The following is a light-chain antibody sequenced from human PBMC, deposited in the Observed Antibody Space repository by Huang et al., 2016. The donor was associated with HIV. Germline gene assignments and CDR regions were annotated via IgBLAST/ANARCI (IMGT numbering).Light chain of an antibody. V-gene: IGKV3-15*01. CDR2: AAS. CDR3: QQHNSWPRT. J-gene: IGKJ1*01. Sequence: EIVMTQSPATLSVSPGERATLSCRASQSVGSNVAWYQQRRGQAPRLRIYAASTRSTGIPARFSGSGSGTEFTLTVSSLQSEDFAVYYCQQHNSWPRTFGQGTRV. CDR1: QSVGSN.